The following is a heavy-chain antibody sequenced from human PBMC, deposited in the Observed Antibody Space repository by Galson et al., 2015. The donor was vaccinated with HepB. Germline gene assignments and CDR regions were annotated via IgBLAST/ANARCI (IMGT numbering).Heavy chain of an antibody. J-gene: IGHJ4*02. V-gene: IGHV1-69*13. CDR2: IIPIFGTA. D-gene: IGHD5-18*01. CDR3: ARGRGQIGYSYGPAAD. Sequence: SVKVSCKASGGTFSSYAISWVRQAPGQGLEWMGGIIPIFGTANYAQKFQGRVTITADESTSTAYMELSSLRSEDTAVYYCARGRGQIGYSYGPAADWGQGTLVTVSS. CDR1: GGTFSSYA.